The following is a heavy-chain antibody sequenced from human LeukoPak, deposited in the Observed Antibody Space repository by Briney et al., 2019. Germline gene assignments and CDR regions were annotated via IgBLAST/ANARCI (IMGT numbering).Heavy chain of an antibody. CDR1: GFIFSSHG. D-gene: IGHD6-19*01. V-gene: IGHV3-23*01. J-gene: IGHJ6*03. Sequence: GGSLRLSCAASGFIFSSHGMNWVRQAPGKGLEWVSAISGSGVGTHYADSVKGRFTISRDNSKNTLYVQMHSLRAEDTAVYYCAKGGIAVAGTSYYYYMDVWGKGTTVTISS. CDR2: ISGSGVGT. CDR3: AKGGIAVAGTSYYYYMDV.